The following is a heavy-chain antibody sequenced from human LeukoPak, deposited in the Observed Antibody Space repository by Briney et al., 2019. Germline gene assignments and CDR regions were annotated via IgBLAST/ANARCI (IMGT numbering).Heavy chain of an antibody. J-gene: IGHJ4*02. CDR2: ISSGSSTI. CDR3: ASATGFSGY. D-gene: IGHD1-1*01. V-gene: IGHV3-48*02. Sequence: GGSLRLSCAAPDFTFSTYNMIWVRQAPGKGLEWVSYISSGSSTIYYADSVKGRFTVSRDNAKNSLYLQMDSLRDEDTAMYYCASATGFSGYWGQGTLVTVSS. CDR1: DFTFSTYN.